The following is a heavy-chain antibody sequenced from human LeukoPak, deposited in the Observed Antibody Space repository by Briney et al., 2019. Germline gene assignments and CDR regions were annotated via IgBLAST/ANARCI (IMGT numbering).Heavy chain of an antibody. CDR1: GGSISSGGYY. CDR2: IYYSGST. J-gene: IGHJ4*02. D-gene: IGHD6-19*01. Sequence: SETLSLTCTVSGGSISSGGYYWSWIRQHPGKGLEWIGYIYYSGSTNYNPSLKSRVTISVDTSKNQFSLKLSSVTAADTAVYYCARGWPRGNYFDYWGQGTLVTVSS. CDR3: ARGWPRGNYFDY. V-gene: IGHV4-61*08.